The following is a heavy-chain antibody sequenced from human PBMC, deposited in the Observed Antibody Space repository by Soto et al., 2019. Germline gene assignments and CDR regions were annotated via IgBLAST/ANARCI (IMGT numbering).Heavy chain of an antibody. J-gene: IGHJ5*02. CDR1: GFTFSSYG. Sequence: QVQLVESGGGVVQPGRSLRLSCAASGFTFSSYGMHWVRQAPGKGLEWVAVISYDGSNKYYADSVKGRFTSSRDNSKNTLYLQMNSLRAEDTAVYYCAKDPGQQLVLYWFDPWGQGTLVTVSS. CDR3: AKDPGQQLVLYWFDP. V-gene: IGHV3-30*18. D-gene: IGHD6-13*01. CDR2: ISYDGSNK.